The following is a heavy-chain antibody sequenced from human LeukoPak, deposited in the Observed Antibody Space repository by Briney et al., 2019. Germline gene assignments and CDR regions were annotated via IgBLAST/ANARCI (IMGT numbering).Heavy chain of an antibody. V-gene: IGHV3-23*01. CDR1: GFTFSSYA. J-gene: IGHJ3*02. D-gene: IGHD3-16*02. CDR2: ISGSGGSA. Sequence: GGSLRLSCAASGFTFSSYAMSWVRQPPGKGLEWVSAISGSGGSAYYADSVKGRFTISRDNSKNTLYLQMNSLRAEDTAVYYCAKGSNYDYVWGSYRSIGGAFDIWGQGTMVTVSS. CDR3: AKGSNYDYVWGSYRSIGGAFDI.